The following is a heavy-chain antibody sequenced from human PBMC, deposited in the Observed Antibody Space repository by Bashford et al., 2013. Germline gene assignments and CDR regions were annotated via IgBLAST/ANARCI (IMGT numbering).Heavy chain of an antibody. CDR2: IYYSGST. CDR3: ARFYDSSGYYPDWYFDL. Sequence: SETLSLTCTVSGGSISSYYWSWIRQPPGKGLEWIGYIYYSGSTNYNPSLKSRVTISVDTSKNQFSLKLSSVTAADTAVYYCARFYDSSGYYPDWYFDLWGRGTLVTVSS. D-gene: IGHD3-22*01. V-gene: IGHV4-59*08. CDR1: GGSISSYY. J-gene: IGHJ2*01.